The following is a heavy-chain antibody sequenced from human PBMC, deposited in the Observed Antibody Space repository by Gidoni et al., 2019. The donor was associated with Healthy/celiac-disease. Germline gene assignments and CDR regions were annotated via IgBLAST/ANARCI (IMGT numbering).Heavy chain of an antibody. CDR1: GFTFSDHY. V-gene: IGHV3-72*01. CDR3: ARDSRYYFDY. J-gene: IGHJ4*02. CDR2: TRNEANSYTT. Sequence: EVQLVESGGGSVQPGGSLRLSCAAYGFTFSDHYLDWVRQAPGKGLESVGRTRNEANSYTTEYAASVKGRFTISRDDSKNSLYLQMNRLKTEDTAVYYCARDSRYYFDYWGQGTLVTVSS.